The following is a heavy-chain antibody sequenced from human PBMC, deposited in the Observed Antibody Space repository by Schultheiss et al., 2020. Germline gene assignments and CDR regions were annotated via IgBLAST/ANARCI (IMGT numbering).Heavy chain of an antibody. Sequence: SETLSLTCVVSVYSISSGYYWSWIRQPPGKGLEWSGHMCHSGDTSYDPSLKSRIVISVARSKNQFSLILRSVTAADTAVYYCARGRRAIFSSSWYYFDYWGQGTPVTVSS. D-gene: IGHD6-13*01. CDR3: ARGRRAIFSSSWYYFDY. J-gene: IGHJ4*02. CDR2: MCHSGDT. V-gene: IGHV4-38-2*01. CDR1: VYSISSGYY.